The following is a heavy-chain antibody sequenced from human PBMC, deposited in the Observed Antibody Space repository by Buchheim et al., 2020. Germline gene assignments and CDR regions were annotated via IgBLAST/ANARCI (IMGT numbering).Heavy chain of an antibody. Sequence: QVQLVESGGGVVQPGRSLRLSCAASGFTFSSYGMHWVRQAPGKGLEWVAVISYDGSNKYYADSVKGRFTISRDNSKNTLYLQMNSLRAEDTAVYYCAKGIAVAGPPKNYYYYGMDVWGQGTT. CDR3: AKGIAVAGPPKNYYYYGMDV. CDR2: ISYDGSNK. J-gene: IGHJ6*02. D-gene: IGHD6-19*01. CDR1: GFTFSSYG. V-gene: IGHV3-30*18.